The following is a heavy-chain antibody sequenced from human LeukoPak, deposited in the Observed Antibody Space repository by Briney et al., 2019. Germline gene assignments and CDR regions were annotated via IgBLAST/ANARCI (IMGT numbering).Heavy chain of an antibody. Sequence: ASVKGSCKASGYTFTSYAMHWVSQAPGQRLESMGWINAGNGNTKYSQNFQGRVTITRDTSATTAYMQLSSLRSEDTAVYYCARDSLYSGSYVFDYWGQGTLVTVPS. D-gene: IGHD1-26*01. V-gene: IGHV1-3*01. CDR2: INAGNGNT. J-gene: IGHJ4*02. CDR3: ARDSLYSGSYVFDY. CDR1: GYTFTSYA.